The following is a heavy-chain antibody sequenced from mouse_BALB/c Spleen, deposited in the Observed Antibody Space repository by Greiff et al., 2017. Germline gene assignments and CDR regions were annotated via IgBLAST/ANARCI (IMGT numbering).Heavy chain of an antibody. D-gene: IGHD1-1*01. J-gene: IGHJ4*01. CDR2: IWSGGST. V-gene: IGHV2-4-1*01. CDR3: ARNGGSSRGYAMDY. CDR1: GFSLTSYG. Sequence: VKLVESGPGLVQPSQSLSITCTVSGFSLTSYGVHWVRQSPGKGLEWLGVIWSGGSTDYNAAFISRLSISKDNSKSQVFFKMNSLQADDTAIYYCARNGGSSRGYAMDYWGQGTSVTVSS.